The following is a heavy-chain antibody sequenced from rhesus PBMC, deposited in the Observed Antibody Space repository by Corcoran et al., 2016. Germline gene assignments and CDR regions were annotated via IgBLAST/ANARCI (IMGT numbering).Heavy chain of an antibody. CDR1: GGSISGGYD. CDR2: IYGSSEST. Sequence: QVQLQESGPGLVKPSETLSLTCAVSGGSISGGYDWSWIRQPPGKGLEGIGDIYGSSESTNYNPSLKNRVTISKDTSKHQFSLKLSSVTAADTAVYYCARRGSSSYGDWGQGVLVTVSS. V-gene: IGHV4-76*01. CDR3: ARRGSSSYGD. J-gene: IGHJ4*01. D-gene: IGHD6-43*01.